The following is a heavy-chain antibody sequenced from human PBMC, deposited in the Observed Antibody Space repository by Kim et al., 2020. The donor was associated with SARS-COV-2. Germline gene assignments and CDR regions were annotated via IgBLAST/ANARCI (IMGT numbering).Heavy chain of an antibody. CDR3: ARDLIIRLTGPGY. V-gene: IGHV1-3*01. Sequence: YSQKFQGRVTITRDTSASTAYMELSSLRSEDTAVYYCARDLIIRLTGPGYWGQGTLVTVSS. D-gene: IGHD3-9*01. J-gene: IGHJ4*02.